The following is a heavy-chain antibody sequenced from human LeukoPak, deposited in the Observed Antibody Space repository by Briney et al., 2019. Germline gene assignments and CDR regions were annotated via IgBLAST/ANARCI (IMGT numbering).Heavy chain of an antibody. Sequence: SETLSLTCAVYGGSFSGYYWSWIRQPPGKGLEWIGEINHSGSTNYNPSLKSRVTISVDTSKNQFSLKLSSVTAADTAVYYCASCSTSCPNWGQGTLVTVSS. CDR1: GGSFSGYY. D-gene: IGHD2-2*01. V-gene: IGHV4-34*01. J-gene: IGHJ4*02. CDR3: ASCSTSCPN. CDR2: INHSGST.